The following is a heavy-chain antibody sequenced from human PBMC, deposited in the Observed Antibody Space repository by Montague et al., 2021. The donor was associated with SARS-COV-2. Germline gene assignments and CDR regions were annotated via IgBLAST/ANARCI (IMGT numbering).Heavy chain of an antibody. V-gene: IGHV4-4*02. CDR1: GGSISSSNW. CDR2: IYHCGST. D-gene: IGHD1-1*01. Sequence: SETLSLTCAVSGGSISSSNWWCWVRQPPGKGLVWFGDIYHCGSTNYNTPLKSRVTTLLDKSKNHFSLKLSSVTAAASAVDYCALPTAGARFDPWGQGTLVTVSS. CDR3: ALPTAGARFDP. J-gene: IGHJ5*02.